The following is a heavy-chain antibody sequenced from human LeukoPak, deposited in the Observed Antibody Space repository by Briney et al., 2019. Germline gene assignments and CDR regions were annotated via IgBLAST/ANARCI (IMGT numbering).Heavy chain of an antibody. D-gene: IGHD6-13*01. Sequence: GGSLRLSCAASGFTFSSYAMHWVRQAPGKGLEWVAVISYDGSNKYYADSVKGRLTISRDNSKNTLYLQMNSLRAEDTAVYYCARDLISARSYWGQGTLVTVSS. CDR2: ISYDGSNK. CDR3: ARDLISARSY. J-gene: IGHJ4*02. CDR1: GFTFSSYA. V-gene: IGHV3-30*14.